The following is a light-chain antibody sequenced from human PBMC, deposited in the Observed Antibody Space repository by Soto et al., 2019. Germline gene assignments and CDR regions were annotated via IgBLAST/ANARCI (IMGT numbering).Light chain of an antibody. Sequence: QSVLTQPPSASGTPGQRVTISWSGSSSNIGSNYVFWYQHLPGTAPKLLIYRNNQRPSGVPDRFSGSKSGTSASLAISGLRSEDETDYYCAAWDDSLSGVVFGGGTNVTVL. CDR2: RNN. CDR1: SSNIGSNY. CDR3: AAWDDSLSGVV. V-gene: IGLV1-47*01. J-gene: IGLJ2*01.